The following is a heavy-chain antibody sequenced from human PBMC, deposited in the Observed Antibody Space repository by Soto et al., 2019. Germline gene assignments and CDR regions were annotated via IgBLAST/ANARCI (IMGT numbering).Heavy chain of an antibody. CDR3: ARDDSSSWRYYYYYGMDV. D-gene: IGHD6-13*01. Sequence: SETLSLTCAVYGGSFSGYYWSWIRQPPGKGLEWIGGINHSGSTNYNPSLKSRVTISVDTSKNQFSLKLSSVTAADTAVYYCARDDSSSWRYYYYYGMDVWGQGTTVTVSS. V-gene: IGHV4-34*01. CDR1: GGSFSGYY. CDR2: INHSGST. J-gene: IGHJ6*02.